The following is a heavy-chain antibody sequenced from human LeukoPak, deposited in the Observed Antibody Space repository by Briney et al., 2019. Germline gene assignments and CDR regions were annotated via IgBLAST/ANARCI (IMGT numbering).Heavy chain of an antibody. Sequence: SGPTLVNPTQTLTLTCTFSGFSLSTSGVGVGWIRQPPGKALEWLALIYWNDGKRYSPSLKSRLTITKDTSKNQVVLTMTNMDPVDTATYYCAHSSYDFWSGYRILYNWFDPWGQGTLVTVSS. CDR3: AHSSYDFWSGYRILYNWFDP. CDR1: GFSLSTSGVG. J-gene: IGHJ5*02. V-gene: IGHV2-5*01. D-gene: IGHD3-3*01. CDR2: IYWNDGK.